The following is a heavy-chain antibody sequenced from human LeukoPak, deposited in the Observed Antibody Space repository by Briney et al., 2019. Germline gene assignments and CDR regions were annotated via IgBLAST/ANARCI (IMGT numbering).Heavy chain of an antibody. Sequence: QTLSLTCAISGDSISSNSVAWNWIRQSPSRGLEWLGRTYYRSKWYTDYAISVKSRITFNPDTSKNQFSLQLTSVTPEDTAVYYCARGNTEIRSFDYWGQGTLVTVSS. D-gene: IGHD5-18*01. J-gene: IGHJ4*02. V-gene: IGHV6-1*01. CDR1: GDSISSNSVA. CDR3: ARGNTEIRSFDY. CDR2: TYYRSKWYT.